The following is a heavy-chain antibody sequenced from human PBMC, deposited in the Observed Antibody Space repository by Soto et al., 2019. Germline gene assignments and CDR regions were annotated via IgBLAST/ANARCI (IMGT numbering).Heavy chain of an antibody. D-gene: IGHD5-12*01. J-gene: IGHJ4*02. CDR2: ISSSSSYI. V-gene: IGHV3-21*01. CDR3: ASGTRGYSGLYYFDY. Sequence: PGGSLRLSCAASGFTFSSYSMNWVRQAPGKGLEWVSSISSSSSYIYYADSVKGRFTISRDNAKNSLYLQMNSLRAEDTAVYYCASGTRGYSGLYYFDYWGQGTLVTVSS. CDR1: GFTFSSYS.